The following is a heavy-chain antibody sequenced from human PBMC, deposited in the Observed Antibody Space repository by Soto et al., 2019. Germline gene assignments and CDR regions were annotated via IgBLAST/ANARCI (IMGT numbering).Heavy chain of an antibody. CDR2: TYYRSKWYN. J-gene: IGHJ6*02. V-gene: IGHV6-1*01. CDR3: AQSSSWYGNYYYGMDV. Sequence: SQTLSLTCAISGDSVSSNSAAWNWIRQSPSRGLEWLGRTYYRSKWYNDYAVSVKSRITINPDTSKNQFSLQLNSVTPEDTAVYYCAQSSSWYGNYYYGMDVWGQGTTVTVSS. CDR1: GDSVSSNSAA. D-gene: IGHD6-13*01.